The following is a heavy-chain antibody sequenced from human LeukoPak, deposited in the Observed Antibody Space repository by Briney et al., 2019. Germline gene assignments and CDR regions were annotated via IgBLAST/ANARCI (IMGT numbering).Heavy chain of an antibody. J-gene: IGHJ4*02. CDR2: IYSGGST. CDR3: ARVRYNSGYIFDY. Sequence: GGSLRLSCAASGFTVSSNYMSCVRQAPGKGLGWVSVIYSGGSTYYADSVKARFTISRDNSKNSLYLQMSSLRAEDTAVYYCARVRYNSGYIFDYWGQGTLVTVSS. D-gene: IGHD5-18*01. V-gene: IGHV3-53*01. CDR1: GFTVSSNY.